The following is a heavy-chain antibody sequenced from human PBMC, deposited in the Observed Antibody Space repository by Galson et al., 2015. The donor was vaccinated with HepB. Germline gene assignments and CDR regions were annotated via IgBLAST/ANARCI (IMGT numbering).Heavy chain of an antibody. CDR1: GFTFSDYY. CDR2: ISSSGSTI. Sequence: SLRLSCAASGFTFSDYYMSWIRQAPGKGLEWVSYISSSGSTIYYADSVKGRFTISRDNAKNSLYLQMNSLRAEDTAVYYCARNPIDSSSLSFGYWGQGTRVTVSS. CDR3: ARNPIDSSSLSFGY. V-gene: IGHV3-11*01. D-gene: IGHD3-22*01. J-gene: IGHJ4*02.